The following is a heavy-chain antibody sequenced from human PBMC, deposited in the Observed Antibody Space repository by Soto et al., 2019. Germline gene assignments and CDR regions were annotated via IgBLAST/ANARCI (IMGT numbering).Heavy chain of an antibody. V-gene: IGHV3-21*01. Sequence: EVQLVESGGGLVKPGGSLRLSCAASGFTFSSYSMNWVRQAPGKGLEWVSSISSSSSYIYYADSVKGRFTISRDNAKNSLYRQMNSLRAEDTAVYYCAKMGYGGNYYYGMDVWGQGTTVTVSS. D-gene: IGHD2-15*01. CDR3: AKMGYGGNYYYGMDV. J-gene: IGHJ6*02. CDR1: GFTFSSYS. CDR2: ISSSSSYI.